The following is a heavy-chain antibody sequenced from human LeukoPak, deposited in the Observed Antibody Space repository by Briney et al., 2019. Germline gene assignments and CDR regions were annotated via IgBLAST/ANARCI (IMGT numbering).Heavy chain of an antibody. CDR2: MNPNSGNT. Sequence: GASVKVSCKASGYTFTSYDINWVRQATGQGLEWMGWMNPNSGNTGYAQKFQGRVSITSSTSTSTAFMGLGDLRSEDTAVYYCARGGASAAARRFDPWGQGTLVTVSS. J-gene: IGHJ5*02. CDR1: GYTFTSYD. D-gene: IGHD2-2*01. V-gene: IGHV1-8*01. CDR3: ARGGASAAARRFDP.